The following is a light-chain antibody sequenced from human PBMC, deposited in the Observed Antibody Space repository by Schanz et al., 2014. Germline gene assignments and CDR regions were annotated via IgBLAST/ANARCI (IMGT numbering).Light chain of an antibody. J-gene: IGLJ1*01. V-gene: IGLV2-23*01. CDR1: SSDVGSYNL. CDR2: EGS. CDR3: CSYAGGSPYV. Sequence: QSALTQPASVSGSPGQSITISCTGTSSDVGSYNLVSWYQQHPGKAPKVMIYEGSKRPSGVSNRFSGSKSGNTASLTISGLQAEDEAEYYCCSYAGGSPYVFGTGTKLTVL.